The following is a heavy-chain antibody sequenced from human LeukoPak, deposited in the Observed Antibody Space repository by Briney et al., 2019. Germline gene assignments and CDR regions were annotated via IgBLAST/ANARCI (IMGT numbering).Heavy chain of an antibody. CDR2: IYYSGST. CDR1: GGSISSSSYY. CDR3: ARHVITMVRGVIPGGFDP. V-gene: IGHV4-39*01. J-gene: IGHJ5*02. D-gene: IGHD3-10*01. Sequence: SQTLSLTCTVSGGSISSSSYYWGWIRQPPGKGLEWIGSIYYSGSTYYNPSLKSRVTISVDTSKNQFSLKLSSVTAADTAVYYCARHVITMVRGVIPGGFDPWGQGTLVTVSS.